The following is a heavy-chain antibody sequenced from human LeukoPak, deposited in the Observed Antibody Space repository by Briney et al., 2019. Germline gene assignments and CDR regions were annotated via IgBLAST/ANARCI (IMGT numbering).Heavy chain of an antibody. CDR1: GYTFTSYY. D-gene: IGHD5-18*01. J-gene: IGHJ4*02. CDR2: INPSGGST. V-gene: IGHV1-46*01. CDR3: ARDRSFGSVDTAMRY. Sequence: AASVKVSCKASGYTFTSYYMHWVRQAPGQGLEWMGIINPSGGSTSYAQKFQGRVTMTRDTSTSTVYMELSSLRSEDTAVYYCARDRSFGSVDTAMRYWGQGTLVTVSS.